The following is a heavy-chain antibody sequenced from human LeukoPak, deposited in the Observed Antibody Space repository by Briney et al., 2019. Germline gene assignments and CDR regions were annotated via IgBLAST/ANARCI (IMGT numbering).Heavy chain of an antibody. D-gene: IGHD2-2*01. V-gene: IGHV4-39*01. Sequence: SETLSLTCTVSGGSISSSSYYWGWIRQPPGKGLEWIGSIYYSGSTYYNPSLKSRVTISVDTSKNQFSLKLSSVTAADTAVYYCARSLVHRGNWFDPWGQGTLVTVSS. CDR1: GGSISSSSYY. CDR2: IYYSGST. J-gene: IGHJ5*02. CDR3: ARSLVHRGNWFDP.